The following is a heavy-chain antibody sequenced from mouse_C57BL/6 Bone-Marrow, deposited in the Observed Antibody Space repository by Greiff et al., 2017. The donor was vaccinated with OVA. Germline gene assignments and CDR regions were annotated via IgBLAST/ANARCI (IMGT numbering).Heavy chain of an antibody. V-gene: IGHV1-69*01. Sequence: QVQLQQPGAELVMPGASVKLSCKASGYTFPSYWMHWVKQRPGQGLEWIGEIDPSDSYTNYNQKFKGKSTLTVDKSSSTAYMQLSSLTSEDSAVYYCARGRLLLRSPWFAYWGQGTLVTVSA. CDR1: GYTFPSYW. CDR2: IDPSDSYT. CDR3: ARGRLLLRSPWFAY. J-gene: IGHJ3*01. D-gene: IGHD1-1*01.